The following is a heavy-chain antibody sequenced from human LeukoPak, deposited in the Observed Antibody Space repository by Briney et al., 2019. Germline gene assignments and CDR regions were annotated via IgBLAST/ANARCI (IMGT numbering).Heavy chain of an antibody. V-gene: IGHV2-5*02. J-gene: IGHJ4*02. CDR2: IYWDDDK. CDR3: AHRWPGHLTGWDNSYFDN. CDR1: GFSLYSSGVG. Sequence: ESGPTLVNPTQTLTLTCTFSGFSLYSSGVGVGWIRQPPGKALEWLAVIYWDDDKRYNPSLRSRLTMSKDASKSQVFLEMRNMDPVDAATYYCAHRWPGHLTGWDNSYFDNWGPGTLVTVSS. D-gene: IGHD1/OR15-1a*01.